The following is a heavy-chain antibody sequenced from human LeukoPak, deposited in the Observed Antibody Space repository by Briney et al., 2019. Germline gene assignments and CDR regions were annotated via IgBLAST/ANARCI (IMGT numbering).Heavy chain of an antibody. CDR1: GFTFSSYA. V-gene: IGHV3-23*01. CDR3: AKDRRAGSYDY. J-gene: IGHJ4*02. D-gene: IGHD3-10*01. Sequence: GGSLRLSCAASGFTFSSYAMTWVRHAPGKGLEWVSAISGSGGSTYYADSVKGRFTISRDNSKNTLYLQMNSLRAEDTAVYYCAKDRRAGSYDYWGQGTLVTVSS. CDR2: ISGSGGST.